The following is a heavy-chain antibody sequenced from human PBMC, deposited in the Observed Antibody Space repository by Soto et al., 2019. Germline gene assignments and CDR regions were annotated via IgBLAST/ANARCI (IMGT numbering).Heavy chain of an antibody. CDR2: IIPVFGTP. Sequence: QVQLVQSGAEVKKPGSSVKVSCKASGGSLSNYGISWVRQAPGQGLEWMGAIIPVFGTPNYAQKFQDRVTITADESTXTXYMEVRSLTSEDTAVYYCARGDATKIVVTTYYGMDVWGQGTTVTVSS. J-gene: IGHJ6*02. D-gene: IGHD3-22*01. CDR1: GGSLSNYG. V-gene: IGHV1-69*12. CDR3: ARGDATKIVVTTYYGMDV.